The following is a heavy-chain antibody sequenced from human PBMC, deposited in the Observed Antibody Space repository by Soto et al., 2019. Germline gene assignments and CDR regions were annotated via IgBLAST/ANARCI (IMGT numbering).Heavy chain of an antibody. CDR2: IYWDDDK. D-gene: IGHD2-21*02. CDR3: IQSRCGGDCLQSYASYYYYGMDV. Sequence: QITLKASGPTLVKPTQNLTLTCTFSAFSLSTGGVGVGWIRQPPGKALEWLALIYWDDDKRYSPSLRSRLTITNDTSKNQVVLTMTNMDPVDTATYYCIQSRCGGDCLQSYASYYYYGMDVWGQGPTVTVSS. J-gene: IGHJ6*02. V-gene: IGHV2-5*02. CDR1: AFSLSTGGVG.